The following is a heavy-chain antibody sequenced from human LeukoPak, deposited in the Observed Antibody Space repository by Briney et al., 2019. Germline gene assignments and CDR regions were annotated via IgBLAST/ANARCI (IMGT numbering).Heavy chain of an antibody. CDR3: ARSSSIAVFIAPGLDY. CDR1: GFTFSPYN. D-gene: IGHD6-19*01. CDR2: IRTSSSYI. V-gene: IGHV3-21*06. Sequence: KHWESLRLSCVVSGFTFSPYNMNWVRQAPGKGLEWVSSIRTSSSYIFYADSVKGRFTISRDNAKNSLYLQMNSLRAEDTAVYYCARSSSIAVFIAPGLDYWGQGTLVTVSS. J-gene: IGHJ4*02.